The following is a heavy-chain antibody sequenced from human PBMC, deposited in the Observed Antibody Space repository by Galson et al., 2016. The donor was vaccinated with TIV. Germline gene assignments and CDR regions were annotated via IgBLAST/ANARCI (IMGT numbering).Heavy chain of an antibody. CDR3: ARQWQSYSFDY. V-gene: IGHV3-33*01. D-gene: IGHD6-19*01. CDR1: GFTFSSYD. J-gene: IGHJ4*02. Sequence: SLRLSCAASGFTFSSYDMHWVRRAPGKGLEWVAIISYDRSDQYYADSVKGRFTISRDNSKNTLYLQMNSLRVEDTAVYYCARQWQSYSFDYWGQGTLVTVSS. CDR2: ISYDRSDQ.